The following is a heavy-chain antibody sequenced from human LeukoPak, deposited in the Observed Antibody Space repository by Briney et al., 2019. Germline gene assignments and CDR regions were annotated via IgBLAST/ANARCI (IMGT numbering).Heavy chain of an antibody. CDR3: ARGGGSGYPGAHWFDP. CDR2: IYPSGSA. D-gene: IGHD3-10*01. Sequence: SGTLSLTCAVSGDSFSRSYWWNWVRQPPGKGLEWLGEIYPSGSANYNPSLKSRVTMSIDKSKNQFSLNLSSVTAADTAVYYCARGGGSGYPGAHWFDPWGQGTLVTVSS. CDR1: GDSFSRSYW. J-gene: IGHJ5*02. V-gene: IGHV4-4*02.